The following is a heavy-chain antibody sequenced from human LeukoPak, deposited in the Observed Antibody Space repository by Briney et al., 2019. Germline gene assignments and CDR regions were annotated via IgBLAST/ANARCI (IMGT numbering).Heavy chain of an antibody. Sequence: PSETLSLTCTVSGGSISSGGHYWSWIRQHPGKGLEWIGYIYYSGSTYYNPSLKSRVTISVDTSKNQFSLKLSSVTAADTAVYYCARGLLSSWFDPWGQGTLVTVSS. J-gene: IGHJ5*02. CDR3: ARGLLSSWFDP. CDR2: IYYSGST. V-gene: IGHV4-31*03. D-gene: IGHD2-21*02. CDR1: GGSISSGGHY.